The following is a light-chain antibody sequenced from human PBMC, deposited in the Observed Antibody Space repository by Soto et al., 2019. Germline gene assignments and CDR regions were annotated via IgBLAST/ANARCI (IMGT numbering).Light chain of an antibody. CDR2: GAS. CDR1: QSVSSSY. J-gene: IGKJ1*01. CDR3: QQYGSSPGA. V-gene: IGKV3-20*01. Sequence: EIVLTQSPGTLSLSPGERATLSCRASQSVSSSYLAWYQQKPGQAPRLLIYGASSRATGIPDRFSGSGSGTDFTRNISRLEPEDFAVYYCQQYGSSPGAFGQGTKVDSK.